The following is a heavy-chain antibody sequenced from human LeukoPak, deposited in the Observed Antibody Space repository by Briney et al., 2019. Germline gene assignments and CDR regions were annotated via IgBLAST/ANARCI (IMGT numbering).Heavy chain of an antibody. Sequence: ASVKVSCKASGYTFTSYGISWVRQAPGQGLEWMGWISAYSGDTKYAQKFQGRVTMTRDTSITTAYMELNKLTSDDTAVYYCARGSRVAAGGTGWFDPWGQGTLVTVSS. CDR1: GYTFTSYG. J-gene: IGHJ5*02. CDR3: ARGSRVAAGGTGWFDP. V-gene: IGHV1-18*01. D-gene: IGHD6-13*01. CDR2: ISAYSGDT.